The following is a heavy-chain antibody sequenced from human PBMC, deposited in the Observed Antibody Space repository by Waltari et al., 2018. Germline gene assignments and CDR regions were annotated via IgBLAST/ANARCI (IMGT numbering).Heavy chain of an antibody. J-gene: IGHJ3*02. CDR3: ARHYDYDSSPSDGFDI. CDR1: GGSVSSGY. CDR2: GSYGRRA. V-gene: IGHV4-59*02. Sequence: QVHLQESGPGLVKPSETLSLTCTVSGGSVSSGYWSWIRQPPGKGLEWIGYGSYGRRANYNPSLKSRVTISMDTSRNQFSLRLSSVTAADTAVYYCARHYDYDSSPSDGFDIWGQGTMVTVSS. D-gene: IGHD3-22*01.